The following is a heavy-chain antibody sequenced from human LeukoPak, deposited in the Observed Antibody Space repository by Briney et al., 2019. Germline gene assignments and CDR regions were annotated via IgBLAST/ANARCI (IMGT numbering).Heavy chain of an antibody. CDR2: IYHSGST. D-gene: IGHD3-22*01. Sequence: SETLSLTCAVSGGSISSGGYSWSWIRQPPGKGLEWIGYIYHSGSTYYNPSLKSRVTISVDRSKNQFSLKLSSVTAADTAVYYCASYYYDSSGYYGFDYWGQGTLVTVSS. V-gene: IGHV4-30-2*01. CDR3: ASYYYDSSGYYGFDY. CDR1: GGSISSGGYS. J-gene: IGHJ4*02.